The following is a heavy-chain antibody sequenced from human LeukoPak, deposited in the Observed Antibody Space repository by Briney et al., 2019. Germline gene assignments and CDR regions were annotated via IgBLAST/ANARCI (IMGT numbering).Heavy chain of an antibody. Sequence: SETLSLTCTVSGGSISSSSYYWGWIRQPPGKGLEWIGSIYYSGSTYYNPSLKSRVTISVDTSKNQFSLKLSSVTAADTAVYYCARQGAAAGSYWFDPWGQGTLVTVFS. CDR1: GGSISSSSYY. J-gene: IGHJ5*02. CDR2: IYYSGST. CDR3: ARQGAAAGSYWFDP. V-gene: IGHV4-39*01. D-gene: IGHD6-13*01.